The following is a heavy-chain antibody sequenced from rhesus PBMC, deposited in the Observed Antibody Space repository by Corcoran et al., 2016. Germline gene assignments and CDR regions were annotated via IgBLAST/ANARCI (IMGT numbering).Heavy chain of an antibody. V-gene: IGHV1S2*01. D-gene: IGHD2-33*01. CDR1: GYTVPDKH. Sequence: QVQLVQSRAEVKKPGSYVKVACKASGYTVPDKHMNWVRPAPRQGFEWIGGTTPDNGNTKYARRFQDRVTLTRDTSTSTAYMDLSSLSSEDTAVYYCARKLIGPAHFDYWGQGVLVTVSS. CDR2: TTPDNGNT. J-gene: IGHJ4*01. CDR3: ARKLIGPAHFDY.